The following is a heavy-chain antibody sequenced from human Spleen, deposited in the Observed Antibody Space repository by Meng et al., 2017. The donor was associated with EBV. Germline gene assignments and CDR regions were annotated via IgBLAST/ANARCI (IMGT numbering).Heavy chain of an antibody. D-gene: IGHD1-26*01. CDR3: ARGNWALL. V-gene: IGHV4-39*07. CDR2: IHYKGTN. J-gene: IGHJ4*02. CDR1: GGSISSSSSY. Sequence: QLHLQGSGPGLVKPSETLSLNCTVSGGSISSSSSYWAWVRQPPGKGLEWIGAIHYKGTNFYNPSLKSRVTMSVDTSKNQFSLKMTSVTAADTAVYYCARGNWALLWGQGTLVTVSS.